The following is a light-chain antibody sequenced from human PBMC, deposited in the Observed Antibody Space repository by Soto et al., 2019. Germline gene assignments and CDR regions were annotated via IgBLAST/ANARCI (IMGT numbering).Light chain of an antibody. CDR1: SGSIASNY. V-gene: IGLV6-57*01. CDR2: EDN. Sequence: NFMLTQPHSVSESPGKTVIISCTRSSGSIASNYVQWYQQRPGSSPTTVIYEDNQRPSGVPDRFSGSIDSSSNSASLTISGLEAEDEAGLLWPFYEATHQVFGRGTKLTVL. CDR3: PFYEATHQV. J-gene: IGLJ3*02.